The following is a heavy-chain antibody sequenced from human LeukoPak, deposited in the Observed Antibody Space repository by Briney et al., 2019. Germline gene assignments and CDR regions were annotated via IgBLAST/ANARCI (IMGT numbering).Heavy chain of an antibody. CDR3: ARGLSSSLDY. D-gene: IGHD6-13*01. V-gene: IGHV4-59*08. Sequence: SETLSLTCTVSGGSISSYYWSWIRQPPGKGLGWIGYIYYSGSTNYNPSLKSRVTISVDTSKNQFSLKLSSVTAADTAVYYCARGLSSSLDYWGQGTLVTVSS. CDR1: GGSISSYY. J-gene: IGHJ4*02. CDR2: IYYSGST.